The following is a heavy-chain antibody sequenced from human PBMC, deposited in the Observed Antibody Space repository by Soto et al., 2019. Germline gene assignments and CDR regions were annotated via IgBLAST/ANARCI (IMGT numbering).Heavy chain of an antibody. Sequence: ASVKVSCKASGYTFTSYAMHWVRQAPGQRLEWMGWINAGNGNTKYSQKFQGRVTITRDTSASTAYTELSSLRSEDTAVYYCARDGIVVVVAATPEDGYYYYMDVWGEGTAVTVSS. CDR1: GYTFTSYA. CDR3: ARDGIVVVVAATPEDGYYYYMDV. D-gene: IGHD2-15*01. V-gene: IGHV1-3*01. CDR2: INAGNGNT. J-gene: IGHJ6*03.